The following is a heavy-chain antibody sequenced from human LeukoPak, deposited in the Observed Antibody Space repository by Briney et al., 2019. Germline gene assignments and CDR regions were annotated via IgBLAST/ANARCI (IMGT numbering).Heavy chain of an antibody. CDR1: GFTFSSYA. D-gene: IGHD2-2*02. CDR3: ARDRWCSSTSCYTDAFDI. CDR2: ISYDGSNK. J-gene: IGHJ3*02. Sequence: GRSLRLSCAASGFTFSSYAMHWVRQAPGKGLEWVAVISYDGSNKYYADSVKGRFTISRDNSKNTLYLQMNSLRAEDTAVYYCARDRWCSSTSCYTDAFDIWGQGTMVTVSS. V-gene: IGHV3-30-3*01.